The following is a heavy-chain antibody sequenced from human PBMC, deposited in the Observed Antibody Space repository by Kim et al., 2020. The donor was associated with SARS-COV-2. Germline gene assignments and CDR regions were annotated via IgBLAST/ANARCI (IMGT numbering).Heavy chain of an antibody. CDR3: ARGRGREYYGMDV. Sequence: YADSVKGRFTISKDKSKNTLYLQMNSLRAEGTAVYYCARGRGREYYGMDVWGQGTTVTVSS. V-gene: IGHV3-30*05. J-gene: IGHJ6*02.